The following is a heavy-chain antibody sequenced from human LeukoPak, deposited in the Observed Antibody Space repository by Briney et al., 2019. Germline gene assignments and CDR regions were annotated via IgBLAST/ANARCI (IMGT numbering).Heavy chain of an antibody. D-gene: IGHD1-26*01. CDR1: GGTFSSYA. CDR2: IIPILGIA. CDR3: ASTTNREPLYSDY. V-gene: IGHV1-69*04. Sequence: SVKVSCKASGGTFSSYAISWVRQAPGQGLEWLGRIIPILGIANYAQKFQGRVTITADKSTSTAYMELSSLRFEDTAVYYCASTTNREPLYSDYWGQGTLVTVSS. J-gene: IGHJ4*02.